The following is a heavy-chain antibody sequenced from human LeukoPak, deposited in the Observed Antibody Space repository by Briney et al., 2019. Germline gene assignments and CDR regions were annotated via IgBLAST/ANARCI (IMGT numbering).Heavy chain of an antibody. V-gene: IGHV3-7*01. Sequence: GGSLRLSCAASGFTFSRYWMSWVRQAPGKGLEWVANIKQGGSEKKSVDSVKGRFIISRDNAKNSLYLKMNSLRAEDTAVYYCARGGRYGYSSGHDAFDIWGQGTMVTASS. CDR3: ARGGRYGYSSGHDAFDI. CDR2: IKQGGSEK. J-gene: IGHJ3*02. D-gene: IGHD6-19*01. CDR1: GFTFSRYW.